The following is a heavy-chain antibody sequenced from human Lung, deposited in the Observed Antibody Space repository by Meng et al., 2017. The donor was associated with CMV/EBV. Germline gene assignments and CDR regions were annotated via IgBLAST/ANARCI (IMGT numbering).Heavy chain of an antibody. D-gene: IGHD6-19*01. CDR1: GGSISSSTW. Sequence: QRRRVEAGPGRVNPSGNLAATCAVAGGSISSSTWWSWVRHPPGKGLEWIGEIYHSGSTNYNPSLKSRATISVDKSKNQFSLKLSSVTAADTAVYYCASFPPPGKQWLVTDYWGQGTLVTVSS. J-gene: IGHJ4*02. CDR2: IYHSGST. CDR3: ASFPPPGKQWLVTDY. V-gene: IGHV4-4*02.